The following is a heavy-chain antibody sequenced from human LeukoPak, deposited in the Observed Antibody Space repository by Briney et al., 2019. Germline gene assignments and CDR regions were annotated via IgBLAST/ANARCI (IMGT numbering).Heavy chain of an antibody. CDR1: GGSISSYY. D-gene: IGHD3-22*01. Sequence: SETLSLTCTVSGGSISSYYWSWIRQPPGKGLEWVWFIYYSKSTNYNPSLKSRVTISGDTSKNQFSLKLSSVTAADTAVYYCARGLSDSSGYYYGGRFDPWGQGTLVTVSS. CDR2: IYYSKST. J-gene: IGHJ5*02. CDR3: ARGLSDSSGYYYGGRFDP. V-gene: IGHV4-59*01.